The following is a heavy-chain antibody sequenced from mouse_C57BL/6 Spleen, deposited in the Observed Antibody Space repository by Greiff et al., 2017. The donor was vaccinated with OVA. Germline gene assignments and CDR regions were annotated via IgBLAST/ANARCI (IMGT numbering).Heavy chain of an antibody. D-gene: IGHD2-2*01. Sequence: EVQLQESGGGLVQPGGSMKLSCVASGFTFSNYWMNWVRQSPEKGLEWVAQIRLKSDNYATHYAESVKGRFTISRDDSKSSVYLQMNNLRAEDTGIYYCTGEVWLLTWYFDVWGTGTTVTVSS. CDR1: GFTFSNYW. CDR3: TGEVWLLTWYFDV. J-gene: IGHJ1*03. V-gene: IGHV6-3*01. CDR2: IRLKSDNYAT.